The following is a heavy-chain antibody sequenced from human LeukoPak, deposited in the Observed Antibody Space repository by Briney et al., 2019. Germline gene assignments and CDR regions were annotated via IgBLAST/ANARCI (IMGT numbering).Heavy chain of an antibody. CDR3: ATEGAYCGGDCHDAFDI. V-gene: IGHV1-18*01. J-gene: IGHJ3*02. CDR1: GYIFTNYG. D-gene: IGHD2-21*02. Sequence: ASVRVSCKASGYIFTNYGISWVRQAPGQGLEWMGWISGHNGNTNHAQKFQGRVTMTEDTSTDTAYMELSSLRSEDTAVYYCATEGAYCGGDCHDAFDIWGQGTMVTVSS. CDR2: ISGHNGNT.